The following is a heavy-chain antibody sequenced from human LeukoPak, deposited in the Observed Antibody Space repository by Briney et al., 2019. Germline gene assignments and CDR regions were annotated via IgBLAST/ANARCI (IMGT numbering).Heavy chain of an antibody. D-gene: IGHD3-22*01. CDR3: ARDFGGYYDSSGYYFYY. Sequence: PSETLSLTCTVSGGSISSSSYYWGWIRQPPGKGLEWIGSIYYSGSTYYNPSLKSRVTISVDTSKNQFSLKLSSVTAADTAVYYCARDFGGYYDSSGYYFYYWGQGTLVTVSS. CDR1: GGSISSSSYY. J-gene: IGHJ4*02. V-gene: IGHV4-39*07. CDR2: IYYSGST.